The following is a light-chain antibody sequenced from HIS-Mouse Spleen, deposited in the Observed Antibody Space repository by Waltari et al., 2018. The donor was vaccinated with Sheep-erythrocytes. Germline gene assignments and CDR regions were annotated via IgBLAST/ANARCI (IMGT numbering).Light chain of an antibody. Sequence: SYELTPPPSVSVSPGQPARLTCSGDALPQKYAYLYQQKSGQAPVLVIYEDSKRPSGIPERFSGSSSGTMATLTISGAQVEDDADYYCYSTDSSGNHWVFGGGTKLTVL. V-gene: IGLV3-10*01. J-gene: IGLJ3*02. CDR3: YSTDSSGNHWV. CDR2: EDS. CDR1: ALPQKY.